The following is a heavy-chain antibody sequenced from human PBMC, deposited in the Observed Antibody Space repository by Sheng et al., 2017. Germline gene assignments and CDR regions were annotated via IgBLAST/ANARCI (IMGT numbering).Heavy chain of an antibody. CDR2: INHSGST. J-gene: IGHJ5*02. CDR1: GGSFSGYY. D-gene: IGHD5-18*01. V-gene: IGHV4-34*01. CDR3: ARGGQLWLLGNWFDP. Sequence: QVQLQQWGAGLLKPSETLSLTCAVYGGSFSGYYWSWIRQPPGKGLEWIGEINHSGSTNYNPSLKSRVTISVDTSKNQFSLKLSSVTAADTAVYYCARGGQLWLLGNWFDPWGQGTLVTVSS.